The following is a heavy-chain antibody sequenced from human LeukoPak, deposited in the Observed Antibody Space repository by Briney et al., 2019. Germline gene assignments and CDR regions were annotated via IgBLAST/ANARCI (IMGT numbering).Heavy chain of an antibody. CDR1: GFTFSNAW. Sequence: GGSLRLXCAASGFTFSNAWMSWVRQAPGKGLEWVGRIKSKTDGGTTDYAAPVKGRFTISRDDSKNTLYLQMNSLKTEDTAVYYCTTDVGYCSSTSCPDYWGQGTLVTVSS. CDR3: TTDVGYCSSTSCPDY. J-gene: IGHJ4*02. D-gene: IGHD2-2*01. CDR2: IKSKTDGGTT. V-gene: IGHV3-15*01.